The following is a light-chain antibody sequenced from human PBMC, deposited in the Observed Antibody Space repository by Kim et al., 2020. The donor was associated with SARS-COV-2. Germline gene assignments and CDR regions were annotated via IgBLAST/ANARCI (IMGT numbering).Light chain of an antibody. CDR1: RSDVGDYNF. CDR3: SSYAGTVL. Sequence: QSALTQPRSVSGSPGQSVTISCTGTRSDVGDYNFVSWYQQHPGKAPKLMIYDVSERPSGVPDRFSGSKSGNTASLTVSGLQAEDEADYYCSSYAGTVLFGGGTQLTV. CDR2: DVS. V-gene: IGLV2-11*01. J-gene: IGLJ2*01.